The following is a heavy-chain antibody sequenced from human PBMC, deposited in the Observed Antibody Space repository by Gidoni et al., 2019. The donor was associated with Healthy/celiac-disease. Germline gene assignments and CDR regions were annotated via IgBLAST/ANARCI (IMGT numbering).Heavy chain of an antibody. CDR1: GFTFSSYA. V-gene: IGHV3-30-3*01. J-gene: IGHJ4*02. CDR2: ISYDGSNK. D-gene: IGHD4-17*01. Sequence: QVQLVESGGGVVQPGRSLRLSCAASGFTFSSYAMHWVRQAPGKGLEWVAVISYDGSNKYYADSVKGRFTISRDNSKNTLYLQMNSLRAEDTAVYYCASTVTTQGVYWGQGTLVTVSS. CDR3: ASTVTTQGVY.